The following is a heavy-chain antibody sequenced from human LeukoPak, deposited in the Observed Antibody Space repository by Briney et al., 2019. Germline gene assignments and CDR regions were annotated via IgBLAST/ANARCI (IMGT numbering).Heavy chain of an antibody. CDR2: ISSSGSTI. D-gene: IGHD3-9*01. V-gene: IGHV3-48*03. J-gene: IGHJ3*02. CDR3: ARDTVLGPDLYVLRYFDWLRPAFDI. Sequence: PGGSLRLSCAASGFTFSSYEMNWVRQAPGKGLEWVSYISSSGSTIYYADSVKGRFTISRDNAKNSLYLQMNSLRAEDTAVYYCARDTVLGPDLYVLRYFDWLRPAFDIWGQGTMVTVSS. CDR1: GFTFSSYE.